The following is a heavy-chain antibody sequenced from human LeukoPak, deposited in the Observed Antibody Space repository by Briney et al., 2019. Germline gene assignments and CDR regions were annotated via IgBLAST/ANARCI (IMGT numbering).Heavy chain of an antibody. CDR1: GYTFTGYY. CDR2: INPNSGNT. Sequence: ASVKVSCKASGYTFTGYYMHWVRQAPGQGLEWMGWINPNSGNTGYAQKFQGRVTITRNTSISTAYMELSSLRSEDTAVYYCARGSGMGGYDLDYWGQGTLVTVSS. D-gene: IGHD5-12*01. CDR3: ARGSGMGGYDLDY. J-gene: IGHJ4*02. V-gene: IGHV1-8*03.